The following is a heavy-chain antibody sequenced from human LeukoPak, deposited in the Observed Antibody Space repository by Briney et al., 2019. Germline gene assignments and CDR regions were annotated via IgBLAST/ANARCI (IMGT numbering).Heavy chain of an antibody. D-gene: IGHD1-20*01. Sequence: GRSLRLSCAASGFTFSSYGMHWVRQAPGKGLEWVAVIWYDGSNKYYADSVKGRFTISRDNSKNRLYLQMNSLRAEDTAVYYCARDNWNDLGAFDIWGQGTMVTVSS. CDR2: IWYDGSNK. CDR1: GFTFSSYG. V-gene: IGHV3-33*01. CDR3: ARDNWNDLGAFDI. J-gene: IGHJ3*02.